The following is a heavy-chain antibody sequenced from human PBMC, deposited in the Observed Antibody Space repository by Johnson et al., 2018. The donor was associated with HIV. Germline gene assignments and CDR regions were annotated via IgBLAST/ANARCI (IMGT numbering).Heavy chain of an antibody. D-gene: IGHD5-12*01. J-gene: IGHJ3*02. Sequence: VQLVESGGGLVQPGRSLRLSCAASGFTFDDYAMHWVRQAPGKGLEWVSAISGSGGSTYYADSVKGRFTISRDNSKNTLYLQMNSLRAEDTAVYYCAGLPDAFDIWGQGTMVTVSS. CDR3: AGLPDAFDI. V-gene: IGHV3-23*04. CDR2: ISGSGGST. CDR1: GFTFDDYA.